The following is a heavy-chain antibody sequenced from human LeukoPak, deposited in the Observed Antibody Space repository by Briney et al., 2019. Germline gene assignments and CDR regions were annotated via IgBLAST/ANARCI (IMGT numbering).Heavy chain of an antibody. Sequence: SETLSLTCTVSGGSISPYFWSWFRQPPGKGLEWIGYISYTGSTIYSPSLKSRVTISVDTSKNQFSLQLTSVTAADTAVYYCARDDNRGVTNFDPWGQGTLVTVSS. CDR2: ISYTGST. D-gene: IGHD3-10*01. J-gene: IGHJ5*02. CDR3: ARDDNRGVTNFDP. CDR1: GGSISPYF. V-gene: IGHV4-59*01.